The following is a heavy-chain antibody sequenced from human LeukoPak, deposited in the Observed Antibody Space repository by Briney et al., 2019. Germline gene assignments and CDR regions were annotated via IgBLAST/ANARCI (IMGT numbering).Heavy chain of an antibody. Sequence: GGSLRLSCAASGFTVSSNYMSWVRQAPGKGLEWVSVIYSGGSTYYADSVKGRFTISRDNSKNTLYLQMNSLRAEDTAVYYCARLVVTVYDAFDIWGQGTMVTVSS. D-gene: IGHD2-21*02. CDR2: IYSGGST. CDR1: GFTVSSNY. J-gene: IGHJ3*02. V-gene: IGHV3-53*05. CDR3: ARLVVTVYDAFDI.